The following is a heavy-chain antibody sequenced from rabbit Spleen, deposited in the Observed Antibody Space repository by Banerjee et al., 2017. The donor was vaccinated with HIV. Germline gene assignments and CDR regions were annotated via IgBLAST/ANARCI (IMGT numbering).Heavy chain of an antibody. CDR2: IDTGSSGFT. J-gene: IGHJ6*01. Sequence: QSLEESGGGLVKPGGTLTLTCTASGFSFSSSYYMCWVRQAPGKGLEWIACIDTGSSGFTYFASWAKGRFTISKTSSTTVTLQMTSLTAADTATYFCARDTSSSFSSYGMGLWGPGTLVTVS. V-gene: IGHV1S40*01. CDR1: GFSFSSSYY. CDR3: ARDTSSSFSSYGMGL. D-gene: IGHD1-1*01.